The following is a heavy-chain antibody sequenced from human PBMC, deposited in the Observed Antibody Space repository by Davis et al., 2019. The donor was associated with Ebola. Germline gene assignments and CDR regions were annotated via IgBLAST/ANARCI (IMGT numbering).Heavy chain of an antibody. D-gene: IGHD4-17*01. Sequence: ASVKVSCKASGYTFTSYYMHWVRQAPGQGLEWMGWISAYNGNTNYAQKLQGRVTMTRDTSISTAYMELSRLRSDDTAVYYCTRDDTVPFDYWGQGTLVTVSS. CDR1: GYTFTSYY. CDR2: ISAYNGNT. CDR3: TRDDTVPFDY. J-gene: IGHJ4*02. V-gene: IGHV1-2*02.